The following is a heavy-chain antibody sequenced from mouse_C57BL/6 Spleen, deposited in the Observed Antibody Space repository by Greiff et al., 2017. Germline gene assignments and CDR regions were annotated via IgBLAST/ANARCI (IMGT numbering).Heavy chain of an antibody. CDR1: GYTFTDYY. V-gene: IGHV1-26*01. J-gene: IGHJ1*03. CDR3: ARSDYYGSIWYFDV. Sequence: VQLQQSGPELVKPGASVKISCKASGYTFTDYYMNWVKQSHGKSLEWIGDINPNNGGTSYNQKFKGKATLTVDKSSSTAYMELRSLTSEDSAVYYCARSDYYGSIWYFDVWGTGTTVTVSS. CDR2: INPNNGGT. D-gene: IGHD1-1*01.